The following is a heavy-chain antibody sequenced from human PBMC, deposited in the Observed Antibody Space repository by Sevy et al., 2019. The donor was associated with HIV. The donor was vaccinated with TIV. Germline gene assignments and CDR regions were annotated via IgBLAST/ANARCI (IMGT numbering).Heavy chain of an antibody. V-gene: IGHV3-23*01. J-gene: IGHJ4*02. Sequence: GGSLRLSCAASGFTFSSYAVSWVRQAPGKGLEWVSAISGSGGSTYYADSVKDRFTISRDNSKNTLYLQMNSLRAEDTAVYYCAKFCSYFWSGTVGFDYWGQGTLVTVSS. CDR2: ISGSGGST. CDR3: AKFCSYFWSGTVGFDY. D-gene: IGHD3-3*01. CDR1: GFTFSSYA.